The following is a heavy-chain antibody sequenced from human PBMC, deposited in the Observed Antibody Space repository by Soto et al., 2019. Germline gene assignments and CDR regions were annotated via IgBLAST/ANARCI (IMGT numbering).Heavy chain of an antibody. CDR1: GFTFDDYA. V-gene: IGHV3-9*01. CDR3: AKGYCSSTSCYIPGYYFDY. Sequence: DVQLVESGGGLVQPGRSLRLSCAASGFTFDDYAMHWVRQAPGKGLEWVSGISWNSGSIGYADSVKGRFTISRDNAKNSLYLQMNSLRAEDTALYYCAKGYCSSTSCYIPGYYFDYWGQGTLVTVSS. D-gene: IGHD2-2*01. J-gene: IGHJ4*02. CDR2: ISWNSGSI.